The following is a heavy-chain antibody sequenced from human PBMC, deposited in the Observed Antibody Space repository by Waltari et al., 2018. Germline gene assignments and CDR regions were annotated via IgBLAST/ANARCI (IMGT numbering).Heavy chain of an antibody. V-gene: IGHV1-69*12. CDR3: ASATYYYGSGSYSWFDP. CDR2: IIPIFGTA. J-gene: IGHJ5*02. CDR1: GGTFSSYA. Sequence: QVQLVPSGAEVKKPGSSVKVSCKASGGTFSSYAISWVRQAPGQGLEWMGGIIPIFGTANYAQKFQGRVTITADESTSTAYMELSSLRSEDTAVYYCASATYYYGSGSYSWFDPWGQGTLVTVSS. D-gene: IGHD3-10*01.